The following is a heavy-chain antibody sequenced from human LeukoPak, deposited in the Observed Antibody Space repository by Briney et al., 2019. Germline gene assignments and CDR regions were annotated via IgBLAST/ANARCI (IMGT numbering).Heavy chain of an antibody. CDR1: GFSFSTYD. D-gene: IGHD4-17*01. V-gene: IGHV3-30*02. CDR3: AKDYGDSDV. CDR2: IRYDGSNK. Sequence: PGGSLRLSCAASGFSFSTYDMHWVRQAPGKGLEWVAFIRYDGSNKYYADSVKGRFTISRDNSKNTLYVQMNSLRAEDTAVYYCAKDYGDSDVWGKGTTVSVSS. J-gene: IGHJ6*04.